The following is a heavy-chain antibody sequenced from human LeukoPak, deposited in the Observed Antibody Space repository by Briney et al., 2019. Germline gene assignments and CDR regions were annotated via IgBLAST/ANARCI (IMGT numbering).Heavy chain of an antibody. CDR3: VRHFGYSGSPSNFDY. D-gene: IGHD1-26*01. V-gene: IGHV4-39*01. Sequence: SSYWMSWVRQPPGKGLEWIGTIYYSGTTYYSPSLMSRVAISVDTSKNQFSLKLSSVTAADTAVYYCVRHFGYSGSPSNFDYWGQGTLVTVSS. CDR1: SSY. CDR2: IYYSGTT. J-gene: IGHJ4*02.